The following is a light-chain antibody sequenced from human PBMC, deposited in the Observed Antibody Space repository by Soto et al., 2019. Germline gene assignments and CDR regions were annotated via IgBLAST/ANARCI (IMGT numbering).Light chain of an antibody. CDR1: QSVSSY. CDR3: QQRSKWPLT. V-gene: IGKV3-11*01. CDR2: DAS. J-gene: IGKJ4*01. Sequence: EIVLTQSPATLSLSPGERATLSCRASQSVSSYLAWLQQKPGQAPRLLIYDASNRATGIPARFSGRGSGTDFTLTISSLEPEDFAVYYCQQRSKWPLTFGGGTQVEIK.